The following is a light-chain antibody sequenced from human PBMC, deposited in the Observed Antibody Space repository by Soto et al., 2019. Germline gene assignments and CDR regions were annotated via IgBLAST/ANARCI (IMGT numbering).Light chain of an antibody. Sequence: EIVMTQSPATLSVSPGERATLSCRPSQSISSSYLAWYQQKPGQAPRLLIYDASNRATGIPARFSGSGSGTVFTLTISSLEPEDFAVYYCQQRSNWFGQGTKVDIK. V-gene: IGKV3-11*01. CDR1: QSISSSY. CDR2: DAS. CDR3: QQRSNW. J-gene: IGKJ1*01.